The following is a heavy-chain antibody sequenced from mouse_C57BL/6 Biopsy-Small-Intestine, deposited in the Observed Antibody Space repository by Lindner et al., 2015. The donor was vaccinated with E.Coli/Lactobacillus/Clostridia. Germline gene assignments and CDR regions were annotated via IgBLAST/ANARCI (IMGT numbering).Heavy chain of an antibody. V-gene: IGHV1-9*01. CDR1: GYTFTGYW. CDR2: ILPGSDSV. J-gene: IGHJ4*01. CDR3: ARRFGGPMDF. Sequence: VQLQESGAELMKPGASVRLSCKASGYTFTGYWIEWVKQRPGHGLEWIGEILPGSDSVNYNEKFKGKATFTADTSSNSVYMQLSSLTTEDSAIYYCARRFGGPMDFWGQGTSVTVSS. D-gene: IGHD1-1*02.